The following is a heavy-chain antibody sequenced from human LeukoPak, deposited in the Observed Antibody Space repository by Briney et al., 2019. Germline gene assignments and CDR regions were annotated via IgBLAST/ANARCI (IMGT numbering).Heavy chain of an antibody. Sequence: PGGSLRLSCAASGFTFSSYSMNWVRQAPGKGLEWVSSISTSSIYIYYADSLKGRFTISRDNSKNTLYLQMNSLESEDTAVYYCAKDRWGAVASFDYWGQGTLVTVSS. CDR2: ISTSSIYI. CDR1: GFTFSSYS. D-gene: IGHD6-19*01. J-gene: IGHJ4*02. CDR3: AKDRWGAVASFDY. V-gene: IGHV3-21*06.